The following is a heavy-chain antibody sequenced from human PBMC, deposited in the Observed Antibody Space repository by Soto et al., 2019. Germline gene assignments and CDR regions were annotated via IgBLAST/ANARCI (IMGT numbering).Heavy chain of an antibody. Sequence: SSETLSLTCTVSGGSISSYYWSWIRQPPGKGLEWIGYIYYSGSTNYNPSLKSRVTISVDTSKNQFSLKLSSVTAADTAVYYCARLRCSGGSCYFRYFDYWGQGTLVTVSS. J-gene: IGHJ4*02. D-gene: IGHD2-15*01. CDR2: IYYSGST. CDR3: ARLRCSGGSCYFRYFDY. CDR1: GGSISSYY. V-gene: IGHV4-59*08.